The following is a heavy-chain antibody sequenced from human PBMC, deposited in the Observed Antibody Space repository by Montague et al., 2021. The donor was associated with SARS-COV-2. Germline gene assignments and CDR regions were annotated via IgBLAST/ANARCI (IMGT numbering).Heavy chain of an antibody. J-gene: IGHJ4*02. D-gene: IGHD2-8*02. CDR2: INYSGDT. CDR3: ARLESSWWLFDY. V-gene: IGHV4-39*07. Sequence: SETLSLTCTVSGGSITSSAYFWSWIRQAPGKGLEWIGEINYSGDTYYNPSLTSRVTISMDTSESQFSLKMTSVTAADTAVYYCARLESSWWLFDYWGQGTLVTGSS. CDR1: GGSITSSAYF.